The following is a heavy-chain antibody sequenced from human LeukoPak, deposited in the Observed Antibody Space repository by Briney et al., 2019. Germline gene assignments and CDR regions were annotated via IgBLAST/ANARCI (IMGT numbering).Heavy chain of an antibody. CDR1: GYSFPTYW. V-gene: IGHV5-51*01. D-gene: IGHD1-26*01. J-gene: IGHJ4*02. Sequence: GESLKISCKGSGYSFPTYWIGWVRQMPGKGLEWMGIISPGDSHTRYSPSFQGQVTISADKSISTAYLQWTSLKASDTAMYYCAGGRSFGSYSSFFDYWGQGTLVTVSS. CDR2: ISPGDSHT. CDR3: AGGRSFGSYSSFFDY.